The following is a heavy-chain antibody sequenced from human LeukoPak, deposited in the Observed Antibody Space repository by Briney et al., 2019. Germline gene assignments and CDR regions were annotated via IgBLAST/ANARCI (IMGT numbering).Heavy chain of an antibody. CDR1: GDSVSSNSAT. Sequence: SQTLSLTCAISGDSVSSNSATWNWIRQSPSRGLEWLGRTYYRSKWYNDYAVSVKSRITINPDTSKNQFSLQLNSVTPEDTAVYYCAGDGYQLGWYYYYMDVWGKGTTVTVSS. CDR3: AGDGYQLGWYYYYMDV. V-gene: IGHV6-1*01. D-gene: IGHD2-2*01. J-gene: IGHJ6*03. CDR2: TYYRSKWYN.